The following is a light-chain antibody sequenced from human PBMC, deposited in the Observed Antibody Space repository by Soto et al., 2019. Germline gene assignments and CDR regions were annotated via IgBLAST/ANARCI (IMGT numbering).Light chain of an antibody. Sequence: EIVLTQSPGTLSLSPGERATLSCRSSQSVSCSYLAWYQQKPGQAPRLLIYDVSSRATGIPDRFSGSGSGTDFTLTISRLEPEDFAVYYCQQYGSSPTFGQGTKVEIK. V-gene: IGKV3-20*01. CDR1: QSVSCSY. J-gene: IGKJ1*01. CDR3: QQYGSSPT. CDR2: DVS.